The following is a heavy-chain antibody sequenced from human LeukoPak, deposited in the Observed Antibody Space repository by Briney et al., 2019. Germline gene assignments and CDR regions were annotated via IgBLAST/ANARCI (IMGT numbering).Heavy chain of an antibody. CDR1: GFTFSSYG. D-gene: IGHD5-18*01. Sequence: GRSLRLSCAASGFTFSSYGMHWVRQAPGKGLEWVAVISYDGSNKYYADSVKGRFTISRDNSKNTLYLQMNSLRAEDTAVYYCTRGGGIYSYGRYYFDYWGQGTLVTVSS. V-gene: IGHV3-30*19. J-gene: IGHJ4*02. CDR2: ISYDGSNK. CDR3: TRGGGIYSYGRYYFDY.